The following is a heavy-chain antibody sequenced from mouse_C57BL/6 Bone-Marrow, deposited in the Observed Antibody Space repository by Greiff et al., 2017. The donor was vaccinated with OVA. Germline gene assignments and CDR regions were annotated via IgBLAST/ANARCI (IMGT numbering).Heavy chain of an antibody. CDR1: GFTFSDYG. CDR3: ARTDYGPIDY. J-gene: IGHJ2*01. CDR2: ISSGSSTI. D-gene: IGHD1-1*01. V-gene: IGHV5-17*01. Sequence: EVKLVESGGGLVKPGGSLKLSCAASGFTFSDYGMHWVRQAPEKGLEWVAYISSGSSTIYYADTVKGRFTISRDNAKNTLFLQMTSLRSEDTAMYYCARTDYGPIDYWGQGTTLTVSS.